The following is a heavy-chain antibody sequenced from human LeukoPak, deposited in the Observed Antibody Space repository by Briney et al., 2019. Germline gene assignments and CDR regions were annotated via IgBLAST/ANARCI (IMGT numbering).Heavy chain of an antibody. CDR2: ISYDGSNK. Sequence: GGSLRLSCAASGFTFSSYAMHWVRQAPGKGLEWVAVISYDGSNKYYADSVKGRLTISRDNSKNTLYLQMNSLRAEDTAVYYCARELHLEYYFDYWGQGTLVTVSS. J-gene: IGHJ4*02. V-gene: IGHV3-30-3*01. CDR1: GFTFSSYA. CDR3: ARELHLEYYFDY. D-gene: IGHD3-16*01.